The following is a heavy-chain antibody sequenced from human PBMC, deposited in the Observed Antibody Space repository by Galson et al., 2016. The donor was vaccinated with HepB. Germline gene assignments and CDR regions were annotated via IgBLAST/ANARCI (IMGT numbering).Heavy chain of an antibody. D-gene: IGHD6-13*01. CDR1: GLTFSGSA. V-gene: IGHV3-73*01. Sequence: SLRLSCAVSGLTFSGSAMHWVRQASGKGLEWVGHIRSKANNYATAYAASVKGRFTISRDDSKNTADLQMNSLKTEDTAVYYCTPHLYPGYSISWYFWFDPWGQGTLGTVSS. CDR2: IRSKANNYAT. CDR3: TPHLYPGYSISWYFWFDP. J-gene: IGHJ5*02.